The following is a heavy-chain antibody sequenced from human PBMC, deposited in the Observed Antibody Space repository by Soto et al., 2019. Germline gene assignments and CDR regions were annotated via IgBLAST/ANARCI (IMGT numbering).Heavy chain of an antibody. J-gene: IGHJ6*03. D-gene: IGHD1-7*01. CDR2: ISGSGGST. V-gene: IGHV3-23*01. Sequence: GGSLRLSCAASGFTFSSYAMSWVRQAPGKGLEWVSAISGSGGSTYYADSVKGRFTISRDNSKNTLYLQMNSLRAEDTAVYYCAKGVGLELRPQGKYYYYYYMDVWGKGTTVTVSS. CDR1: GFTFSSYA. CDR3: AKGVGLELRPQGKYYYYYYMDV.